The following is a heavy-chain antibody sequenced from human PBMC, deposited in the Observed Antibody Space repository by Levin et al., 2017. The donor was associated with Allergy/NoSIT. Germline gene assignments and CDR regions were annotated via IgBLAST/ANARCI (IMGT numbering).Heavy chain of an antibody. CDR3: ARDSVSSGWYGWYYFDY. J-gene: IGHJ4*02. CDR1: GFTFSSYG. V-gene: IGHV3-33*01. CDR2: IWYDGSNK. Sequence: GGSLRLSCAASGFTFSSYGMHWVRQAPGKGLEWVAVIWYDGSNKYYADSVKGRFTISRDNSKNTLYLQMNSLRAEDTAVYYCARDSVSSGWYGWYYFDYWGQGTLVTVSS. D-gene: IGHD6-19*01.